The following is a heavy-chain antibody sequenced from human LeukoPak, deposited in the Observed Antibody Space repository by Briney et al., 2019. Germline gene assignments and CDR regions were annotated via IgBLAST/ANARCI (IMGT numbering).Heavy chain of an antibody. D-gene: IGHD2/OR15-2a*01. Sequence: SETQSLTCAVSGGSISTSYWSWIRQPPGKGLEWIGYIYYSGSTNYNPSLKSRVTLSLDTSKNQFSLQLSSVTAADTAVYYCASDPQGTFGVDYWGQGTLVTVSS. V-gene: IGHV4-59*01. CDR3: ASDPQGTFGVDY. J-gene: IGHJ4*02. CDR1: GGSISTSY. CDR2: IYYSGST.